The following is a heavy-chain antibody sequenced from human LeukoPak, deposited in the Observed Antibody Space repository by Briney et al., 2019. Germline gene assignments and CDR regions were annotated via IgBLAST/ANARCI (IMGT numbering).Heavy chain of an antibody. CDR3: ARDRMDYDFWSGYYPDYYGMDV. CDR2: INHSGST. CDR1: GGSFSGYY. Sequence: SETLSLTCAVYGGSFSGYYWSWIRQPPGKGLEWIGEINHSGSTNYNPSLKSRVTISVDTSKNQFSLKLSSVTAADTAVYYCARDRMDYDFWSGYYPDYYGMDVWGQGTTVTVSS. D-gene: IGHD3-3*01. V-gene: IGHV4-34*01. J-gene: IGHJ6*02.